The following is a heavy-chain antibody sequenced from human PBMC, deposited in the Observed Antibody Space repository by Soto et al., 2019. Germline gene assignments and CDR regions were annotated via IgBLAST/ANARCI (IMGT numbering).Heavy chain of an antibody. CDR2: IYSGGTT. CDR1: GFTVSAYY. D-gene: IGHD3-10*01. Sequence: PGGSLRLSSAASGFTVSAYYMIWVRQAPGKGLEWVLVIYSGGTTHYADSFQDRFTISRDSSKNTLYLHMNSLRDEDTAVYYCARLSAPTGSYYTAPFDYWCQGTLVTVSS. CDR3: ARLSAPTGSYYTAPFDY. V-gene: IGHV3-53*01. J-gene: IGHJ4*02.